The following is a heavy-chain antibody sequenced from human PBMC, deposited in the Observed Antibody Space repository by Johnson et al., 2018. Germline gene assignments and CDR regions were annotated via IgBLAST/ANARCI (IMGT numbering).Heavy chain of an antibody. CDR2: IYYSGST. D-gene: IGHD1-26*01. CDR1: GGSISSHY. Sequence: QVQLQESGPGLVKPSETLSLTCTVSGGSISSHYWSWIRQPPGKGLEWIGYIYYSGSTNYNPSLKSRVTISVDTSKNQFSLKLSSVTAADTAVSYCARGGGADYYYGMDVWGQGTTVTVSS. V-gene: IGHV4-59*11. J-gene: IGHJ6*02. CDR3: ARGGGADYYYGMDV.